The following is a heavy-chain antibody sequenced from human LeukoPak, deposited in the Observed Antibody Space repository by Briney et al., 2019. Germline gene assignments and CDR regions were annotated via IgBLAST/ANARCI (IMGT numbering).Heavy chain of an antibody. CDR2: LRYDGSSK. Sequence: GGPLRLSCAASGFTFSSYGMHWVRQAPGKGLEWVAFLRYDGSSKVSAHSVKGRFTIFRDNSKNTLYLAMNSLSSEDTAMYYCAKHPYYQDSLDNWFDPWGQGTLVTPS. D-gene: IGHD3-10*01. CDR1: GFTFSSYG. CDR3: AKHPYYQDSLDNWFDP. J-gene: IGHJ5*02. V-gene: IGHV3-30*02.